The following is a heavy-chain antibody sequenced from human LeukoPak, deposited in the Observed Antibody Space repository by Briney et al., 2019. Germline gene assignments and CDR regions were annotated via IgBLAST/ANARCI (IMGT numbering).Heavy chain of an antibody. CDR2: IIPIFGTA. Sequence: SVKVSCKASGGTFSSYATSWVRQAPGQGLEWMGGIIPIFGTANYAQKFQGRVTITADESTSTAYMELSSLRSEDTAVYYCATHPDIVVVPAAPYYYYYGMDVWGQGTTVTVSS. CDR3: ATHPDIVVVPAAPYYYYYGMDV. D-gene: IGHD2-2*01. V-gene: IGHV1-69*01. J-gene: IGHJ6*02. CDR1: GGTFSSYA.